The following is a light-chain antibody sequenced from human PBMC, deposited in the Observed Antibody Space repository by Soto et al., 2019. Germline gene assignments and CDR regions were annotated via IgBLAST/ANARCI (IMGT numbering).Light chain of an antibody. Sequence: EIVLTQSRASLSLSPGERATLSCRASQSVSSYLVWYQQKPGQAPRLLIYEASKRATGVPARFSGSGSGTDFSLTISSLEPEDFAYYYCQQRSNGFTFGGGTKAEI. CDR2: EAS. CDR1: QSVSSY. CDR3: QQRSNGFT. J-gene: IGKJ4*01. V-gene: IGKV3-11*01.